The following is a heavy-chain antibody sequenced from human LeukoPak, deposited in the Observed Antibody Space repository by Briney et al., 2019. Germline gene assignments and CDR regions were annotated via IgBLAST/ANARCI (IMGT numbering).Heavy chain of an antibody. CDR1: GYSFTSYW. Sequence: GESLKISCKGSGYSFTSYWIGWVRQMPGKGLEWMGIIYPGDSDTRYSPSFQGQVTISADKSISTAYLQWSSLKASDTAIYFCARWRAVPGESFFDSWGQGTLVTVSS. V-gene: IGHV5-51*01. CDR2: IYPGDSDT. D-gene: IGHD6-19*01. J-gene: IGHJ4*02. CDR3: ARWRAVPGESFFDS.